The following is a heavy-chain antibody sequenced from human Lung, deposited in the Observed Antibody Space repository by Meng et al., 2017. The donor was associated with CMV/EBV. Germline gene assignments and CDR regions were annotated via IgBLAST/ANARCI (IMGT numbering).Heavy chain of an antibody. J-gene: IGHJ4*02. Sequence: HVHRQWPGPGRVKPSGTLSLTSAVSGGSMSSTNWWSWVRQPPGKGLEWIGEIYHSGSTNYNPSLKSRVSISVDKSKNQFSLKLSSVTAADTAVYYCARADKVRFDYWGQGTLVTVSS. V-gene: IGHV4-4*02. CDR3: ARADKVRFDY. CDR1: GGSMSSTNW. CDR2: IYHSGST.